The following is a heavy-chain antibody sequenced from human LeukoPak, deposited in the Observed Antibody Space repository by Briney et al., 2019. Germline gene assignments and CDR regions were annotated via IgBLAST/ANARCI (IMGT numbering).Heavy chain of an antibody. CDR3: ARVAATTKDGMDV. CDR2: ISSSGSTI. D-gene: IGHD1-26*01. J-gene: IGHJ6*02. CDR1: GFSFSSYG. V-gene: IGHV3-48*04. Sequence: GRSLRLSCAASGFSFSSYGMHWVRQAPGKGLEWVSYISSSGSTIYYADSVKGRFTISRDNAKNSLYLQMNSLRAEDTAVYYCARVAATTKDGMDVWGQGTTVTVSS.